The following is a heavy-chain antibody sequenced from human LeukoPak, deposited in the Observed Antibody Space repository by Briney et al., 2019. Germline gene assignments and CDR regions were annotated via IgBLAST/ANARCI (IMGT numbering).Heavy chain of an antibody. CDR1: GFTFSSYG. D-gene: IGHD3-10*01. Sequence: PGGSLRLSCAASGFTFSSYGMSWVRQAPGKGLEWVSAISGSGGSTYYADSVKGRFTISRDNSKNTLYLQMNSLRAEDTAVYYCAKLLRYGSGSPFDYWGQGTLVTVSS. CDR3: AKLLRYGSGSPFDY. J-gene: IGHJ4*02. V-gene: IGHV3-23*01. CDR2: ISGSGGST.